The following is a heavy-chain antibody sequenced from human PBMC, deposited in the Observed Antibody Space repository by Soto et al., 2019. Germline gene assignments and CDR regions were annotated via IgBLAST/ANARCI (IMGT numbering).Heavy chain of an antibody. CDR3: ARALDLQLVLDY. CDR1: GGSISSYY. D-gene: IGHD6-13*01. Sequence: SETLSLTCTVSGGSISSYYWSWVRQPPGKGLELIGYIYYSGSTNYNPSLKSRVTISVDTSKKQFSLKLSSVTAADTAVYYCARALDLQLVLDYWGQGTLVTVSS. CDR2: IYYSGST. V-gene: IGHV4-59*01. J-gene: IGHJ4*02.